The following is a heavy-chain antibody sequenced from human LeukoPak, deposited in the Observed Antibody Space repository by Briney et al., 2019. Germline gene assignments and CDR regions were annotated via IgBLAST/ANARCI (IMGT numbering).Heavy chain of an antibody. CDR2: SSGSGGST. D-gene: IGHD3-9*01. J-gene: IGHJ4*02. CDR1: GFTFSSYA. V-gene: IGHV3-23*01. CDR3: AKSAPNYDILTGYPDY. Sequence: GGSLRLSCAASGFTFSSYAMSWVRQAPGKGLEWVSASSGSGGSTYYADSVKGRFTISRDNSKNTLYLQMNSLRAEDTAVYYCAKSAPNYDILTGYPDYWGQGTLVTVSS.